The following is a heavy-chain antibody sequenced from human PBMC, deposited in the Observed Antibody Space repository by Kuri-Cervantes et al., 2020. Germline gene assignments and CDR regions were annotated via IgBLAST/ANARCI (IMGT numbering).Heavy chain of an antibody. V-gene: IGHV3-48*04. Sequence: GESLKISCAASGFTFSSYGVHWVRQAPGKGLEWVSYISSSGSTIYYADSVKGRFTISRDNAKNSLYLQMNSLRAEDTAVYYCARRPGSRSIAAAGTYYFDYWGQGTLVTVSS. CDR3: ARRPGSRSIAAAGTYYFDY. D-gene: IGHD6-13*01. CDR1: GFTFSSYG. CDR2: ISSSGSTI. J-gene: IGHJ4*02.